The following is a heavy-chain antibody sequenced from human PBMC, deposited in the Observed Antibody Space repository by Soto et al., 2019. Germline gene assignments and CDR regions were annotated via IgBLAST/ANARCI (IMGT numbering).Heavy chain of an antibody. Sequence: SGGSLRLSCTASGFTFGDYAMSWVRQAPGKGLEWVGFIRSKAYGGTTEYAASVKGRFTISRDDSKSIAYLQMNSLKTEDTAVYYCTREAPYYDYVWGSYRPYDYWGQGTLVTVSS. CDR2: IRSKAYGGTT. D-gene: IGHD3-16*02. CDR1: GFTFGDYA. V-gene: IGHV3-49*04. J-gene: IGHJ4*02. CDR3: TREAPYYDYVWGSYRPYDY.